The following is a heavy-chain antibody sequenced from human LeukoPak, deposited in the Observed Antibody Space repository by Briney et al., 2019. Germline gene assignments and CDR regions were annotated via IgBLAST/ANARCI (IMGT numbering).Heavy chain of an antibody. J-gene: IGHJ4*02. CDR2: IYYSGST. D-gene: IGHD3-16*02. CDR1: GDSIRSGGYY. Sequence: PSETLSLTCTVSGDSIRSGGYYWTWIRQHPGKGLEWIGYIYYSGSTQYNPSLKSRLTISVDTSKNQFSLKLSSVTAADTAVYYCARERRWGGDYHWGQGTLVTVSS. CDR3: ARERRWGGDYH. V-gene: IGHV4-31*03.